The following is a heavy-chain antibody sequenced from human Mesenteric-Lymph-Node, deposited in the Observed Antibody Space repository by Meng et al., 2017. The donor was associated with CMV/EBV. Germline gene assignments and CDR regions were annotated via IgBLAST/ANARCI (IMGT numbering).Heavy chain of an antibody. D-gene: IGHD2-2*02. CDR1: ASISSGPYY. CDR2: INASGRT. Sequence: ASISSGPYYWGWVRQPPGKGLGWIGSINASGRTYQNPSLKSRLDMSVDTSKNQFSLKLSSVTAADTAVYYCARHTSGYTTTWYGDYWGQGTLVTVSS. J-gene: IGHJ4*02. V-gene: IGHV4-39*01. CDR3: ARHTSGYTTTWYGDY.